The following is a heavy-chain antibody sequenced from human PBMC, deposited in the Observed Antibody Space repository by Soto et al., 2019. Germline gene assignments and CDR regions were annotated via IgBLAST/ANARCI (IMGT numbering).Heavy chain of an antibody. D-gene: IGHD3-3*01. CDR1: GGSISSSSYD. CDR2: IYYSGST. Sequence: SETLSLTCTVSGGSISSSSYDWGWIRQPPXKGLEWIGSIYYSGSTYYNPSLKSRVTISVDTSKNQFSLKLSSVTAADTAVYYCARVYYDFWSGYSLNWFDPWGQGTLVTVSS. J-gene: IGHJ5*02. CDR3: ARVYYDFWSGYSLNWFDP. V-gene: IGHV4-39*01.